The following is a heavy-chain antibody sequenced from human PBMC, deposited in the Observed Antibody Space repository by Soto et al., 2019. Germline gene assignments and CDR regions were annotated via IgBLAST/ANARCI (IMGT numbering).Heavy chain of an antibody. CDR2: IIPILGIA. CDR3: AREFVVVTAIPYNWFDP. J-gene: IGHJ5*02. D-gene: IGHD2-21*02. V-gene: IGHV1-69*04. Sequence: GASVKVSCKTPGYTFTRYNIHWVRQAPGQGLEWMGRIIPILGIANYAQKFQGRVTITADKSTSTAYMELSSLRSEDTAVYYCAREFVVVTAIPYNWFDPWGQGTLVTVSS. CDR1: GYTFTRYN.